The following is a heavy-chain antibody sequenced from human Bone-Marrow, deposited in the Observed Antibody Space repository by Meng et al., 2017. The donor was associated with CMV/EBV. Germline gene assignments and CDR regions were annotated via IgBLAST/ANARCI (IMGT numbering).Heavy chain of an antibody. J-gene: IGHJ3*02. CDR3: ARGPDYGI. CDR2: INHSGST. D-gene: IGHD4-17*01. V-gene: IGHV4-34*01. Sequence: TLSLTCAVYGGSVSGYYWSWSRQPPGKGLEWIGEINHSGSTNYSPSLKSRVTISVDTSKNQFSLKLSSVTAADTAVYYCARGPDYGIWGQGTMVTVSS. CDR1: GGSVSGYY.